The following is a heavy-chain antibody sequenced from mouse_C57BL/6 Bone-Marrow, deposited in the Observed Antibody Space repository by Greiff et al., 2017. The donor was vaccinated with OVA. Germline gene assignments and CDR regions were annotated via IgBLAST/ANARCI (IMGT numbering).Heavy chain of an antibody. Sequence: DVKLVESGGDLVKPGGSLKLSCAASGFTFSSYGMSWVRQTPDKRLEWVATISSGGSYTFYPDSVKGRFTISRDNAKNTLYLQMSSLKSEDTAMYYCARQGGFYDYDVGYFDVWGTGTTVTVSS. V-gene: IGHV5-6*02. D-gene: IGHD2-4*01. CDR2: ISSGGSYT. CDR3: ARQGGFYDYDVGYFDV. J-gene: IGHJ1*03. CDR1: GFTFSSYG.